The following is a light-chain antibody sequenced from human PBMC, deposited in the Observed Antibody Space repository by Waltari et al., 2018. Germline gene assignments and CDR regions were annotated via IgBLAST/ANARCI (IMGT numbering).Light chain of an antibody. J-gene: IGKJ4*01. CDR3: QQYDGTTLT. V-gene: IGKV3-20*01. CDR2: GTS. Sequence: RARQTVSSIALTLYQQKPGQPPRLLIYGTSNRATGIPDRFSGTGSGTDFTLTISRLEPEDFAVYYCQQYDGTTLTFGGGTKVEI. CDR1: QTVSSIA.